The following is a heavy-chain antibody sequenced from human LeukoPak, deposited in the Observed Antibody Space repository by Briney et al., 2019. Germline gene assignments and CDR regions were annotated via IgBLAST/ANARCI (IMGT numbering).Heavy chain of an antibody. Sequence: RPGGSPRLSCAASGFTFSSYSMNWVRQAPGKGLEWVSSISSSSSYIYYADSVKGRFTISRDNAKNSLYLQMNSLRAEDTAVYYCARDLAVLAAARPFDYWGQGTLVTVSS. CDR2: ISSSSSYI. CDR1: GFTFSSYS. D-gene: IGHD6-6*01. V-gene: IGHV3-21*01. CDR3: ARDLAVLAAARPFDY. J-gene: IGHJ4*02.